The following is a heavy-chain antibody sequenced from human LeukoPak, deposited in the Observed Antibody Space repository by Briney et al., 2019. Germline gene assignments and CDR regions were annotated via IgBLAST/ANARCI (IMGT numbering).Heavy chain of an antibody. Sequence: ASVKVSCKASGYTFTSYGISWVRQAPGQGLEWMGWISAYNGNTNYAQKLQGRVTMTTDTSTSTAYMELRSLRSDDTAVYYCARDIGGSDTVTFYYYYYYMDVWGKGTTVTVSS. CDR1: GYTFTSYG. J-gene: IGHJ6*03. V-gene: IGHV1-18*01. D-gene: IGHD4-17*01. CDR3: ARDIGGSDTVTFYYYYYYMDV. CDR2: ISAYNGNT.